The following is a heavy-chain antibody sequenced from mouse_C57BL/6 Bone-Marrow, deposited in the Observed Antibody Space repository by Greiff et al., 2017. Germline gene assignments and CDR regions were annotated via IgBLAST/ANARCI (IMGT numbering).Heavy chain of an antibody. J-gene: IGHJ4*01. CDR2: IYPGSGST. Sequence: VQLQQPGAELVKPGASVKMSCKASGYTFTSYWITWVKQMPGPGLAWIGDIYPGSGSTNYNEKFKSKATLTVDTSSSTAYMQLSSLTSEDSAVYYCARRRGKSAMDYWGQGTSVTVSS. CDR1: GYTFTSYW. CDR3: ARRRGKSAMDY. V-gene: IGHV1-55*01. D-gene: IGHD2-1*01.